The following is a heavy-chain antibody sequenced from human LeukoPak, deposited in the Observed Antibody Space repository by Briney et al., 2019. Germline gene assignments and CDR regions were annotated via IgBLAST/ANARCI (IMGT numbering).Heavy chain of an antibody. Sequence: SETLSLTCTVSGDSISSGGYYWSWIRHHPGKGLEWIGYTYYGGSTYYTPTHESRVSISIDTSAYQFSLKLSSVTAADTAVYYCARSGPHGGWYYFDYWGQGTLVTVSS. CDR1: GDSISSGGYY. J-gene: IGHJ4*02. CDR3: ARSGPHGGWYYFDY. D-gene: IGHD6-19*01. V-gene: IGHV4-31*03. CDR2: TYYGGST.